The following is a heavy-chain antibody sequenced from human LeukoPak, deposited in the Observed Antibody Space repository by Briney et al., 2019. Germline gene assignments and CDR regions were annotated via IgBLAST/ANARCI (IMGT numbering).Heavy chain of an antibody. D-gene: IGHD1-14*01. Sequence: ASVKVSCKASGYTFTSYYMHWVRQAPGQGLEWMGIINASGGGTSYAQKFQGRVTMTRDTSTSTVYMELSSPRSEDTAVYYCARVRVNRYYYYGMVVWGQGTTVTVSS. J-gene: IGHJ6*02. CDR2: INASGGGT. V-gene: IGHV1-46*01. CDR3: ARVRVNRYYYYGMVV. CDR1: GYTFTSYY.